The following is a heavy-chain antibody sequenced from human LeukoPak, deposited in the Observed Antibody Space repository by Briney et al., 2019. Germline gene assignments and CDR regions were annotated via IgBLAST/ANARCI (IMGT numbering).Heavy chain of an antibody. CDR1: GYSFSSFW. J-gene: IGHJ4*02. CDR3: TRDIGGRSAY. V-gene: IGHV3-74*01. CDR2: LNENGGIT. D-gene: IGHD3-16*01. Sequence: GGSLRLSCEGSGYSFSSFWMHWVRQAPGEGLVWVSRLNENGGITNYADFAKGRFTISRDNARNTLYLQMNSLSADDTAVYYCTRDIGGRSAYWGQGALVTVSS.